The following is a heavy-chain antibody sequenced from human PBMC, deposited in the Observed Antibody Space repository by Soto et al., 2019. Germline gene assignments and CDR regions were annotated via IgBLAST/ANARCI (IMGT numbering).Heavy chain of an antibody. V-gene: IGHV3-30*03. Sequence: GGSLRLSCAASGFTFGSYGMHWVRQAPGKGLEWVAVISYDGSNKYYADSVKGRFTISRDNSKNTLYLQMNSLRAEDTAVYYCARGGWRGGYYFDYWGQGTLVTVSS. CDR2: ISYDGSNK. D-gene: IGHD2-15*01. J-gene: IGHJ4*02. CDR1: GFTFGSYG. CDR3: ARGGWRGGYYFDY.